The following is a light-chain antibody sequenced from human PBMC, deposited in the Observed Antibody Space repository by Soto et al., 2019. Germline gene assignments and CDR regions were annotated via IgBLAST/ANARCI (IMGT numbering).Light chain of an antibody. CDR3: QRSYITRT. Sequence: DIQMTQSPSSLSASVGDRVTITCRASQSISTYLNWYQQKPGKAPKVLIYAASSLQSGVPSRFSGSGSGKDFTLIISRRPPEDSATYYCQRSYITRTFGQGTKVEIK. J-gene: IGKJ1*01. V-gene: IGKV1-39*01. CDR1: QSISTY. CDR2: AAS.